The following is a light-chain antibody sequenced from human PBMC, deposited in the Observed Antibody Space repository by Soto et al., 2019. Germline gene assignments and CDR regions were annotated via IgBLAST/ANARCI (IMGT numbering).Light chain of an antibody. V-gene: IGLV2-14*01. CDR3: SSYTSATTYV. CDR2: DVS. J-gene: IGLJ1*01. Sequence: QSVVTQPASVSGSPGQSLTICCTGTSSDVGAYNYDSWYQQYPGEAPKVIIYDVSHRPAGVSNRFSGSKSGNTAYLTISGLQTQDEADYYCSSYTSATTYVFGTGTKVTVL. CDR1: SSDVGAYNY.